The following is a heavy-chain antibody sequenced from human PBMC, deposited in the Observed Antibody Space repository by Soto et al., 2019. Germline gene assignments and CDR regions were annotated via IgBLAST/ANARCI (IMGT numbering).Heavy chain of an antibody. Sequence: ASVKVSCKASGYTFTSYGISWVRQAPGQGLEWMGWISAYNGNTNYAQKLQGRVTMTTDTSTSTAYMELRSLRSDDTAVYYCARDPTDPYYDYIWGSYRPFDYWGQGTLVTVS. J-gene: IGHJ4*02. D-gene: IGHD3-16*02. CDR2: ISAYNGNT. CDR3: ARDPTDPYYDYIWGSYRPFDY. V-gene: IGHV1-18*01. CDR1: GYTFTSYG.